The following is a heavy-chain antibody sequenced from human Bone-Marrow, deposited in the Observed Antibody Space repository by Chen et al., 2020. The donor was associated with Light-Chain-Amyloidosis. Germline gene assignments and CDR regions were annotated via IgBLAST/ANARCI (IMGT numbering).Heavy chain of an antibody. CDR2: INHSGST. CDR3: ARGPSRITIFGVVITRGYFDY. D-gene: IGHD3-3*01. Sequence: QVQLQQWGAGLLKPSETLSLTCAVYGGSFSGYYWSWIRQPPGKGLEWIGEINHSGSTNYNPSLQSRVTISVDTSKNQLSRKRSSVTAADTAVYYCARGPSRITIFGVVITRGYFDYWGQGTLVTVSS. J-gene: IGHJ4*02. V-gene: IGHV4-34*01. CDR1: GGSFSGYY.